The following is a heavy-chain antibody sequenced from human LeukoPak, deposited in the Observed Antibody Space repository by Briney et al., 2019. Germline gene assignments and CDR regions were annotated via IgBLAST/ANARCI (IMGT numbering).Heavy chain of an antibody. CDR2: ISAYNGNT. D-gene: IGHD2-2*03. CDR1: GYTFTSYG. Sequence: ASVKVSCKASGYTFTSYGISWVRQAPGQGLEWMGWISAYNGNTNYAQKFQGRVTMTTDTSTSTAYMELRSLRSDDTAVYYCARAGYCSSTSCYGGASIDYWGQGTLVTVSS. V-gene: IGHV1-18*01. J-gene: IGHJ4*02. CDR3: ARAGYCSSTSCYGGASIDY.